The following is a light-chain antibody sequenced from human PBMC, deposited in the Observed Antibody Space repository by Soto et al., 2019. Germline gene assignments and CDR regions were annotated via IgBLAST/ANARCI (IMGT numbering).Light chain of an antibody. CDR1: QSINRK. CDR3: QQYNNWPLT. V-gene: IGKV3-15*01. J-gene: IGKJ5*01. Sequence: PQSQGTLSLSTGDRATLSCSASQSINRKLAWYQQKPGQAPRLLIYGASSRATGIPVRFSGSGSGTEFTLTISSLQSEDFAVYYCQQYNNWPLTFGQGTRLEIK. CDR2: GAS.